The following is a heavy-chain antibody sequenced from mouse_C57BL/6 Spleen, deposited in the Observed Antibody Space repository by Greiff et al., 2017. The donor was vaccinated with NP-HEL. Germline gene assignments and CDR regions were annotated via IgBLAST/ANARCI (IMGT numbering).Heavy chain of an antibody. CDR1: GYAFTNYL. J-gene: IGHJ3*01. Sequence: VQLQESGAELVRPGTSVKVSCKASGYAFTNYLIEWVKQRPGQGLEWIGVINPGSGGTNYNEKFKGKATLTADKSSSTAYMQLSSLTSEDSAVYFCARDAAMVRDYWGQGTLVTVSA. CDR2: INPGSGGT. CDR3: ARDAAMVRDY. V-gene: IGHV1-54*01. D-gene: IGHD2-2*01.